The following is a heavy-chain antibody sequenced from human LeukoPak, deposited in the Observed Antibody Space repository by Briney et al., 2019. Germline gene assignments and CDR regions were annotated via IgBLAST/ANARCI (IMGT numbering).Heavy chain of an antibody. CDR3: AKGVASSAYSAFDY. Sequence: GGSLRLSCAASGFTFSSYAMSWVRQAPGKGLEWVSVISGSGDSTYYADSVKGRFTISRDNSQNTLYLQMNSLRAEDTAVYYCAKGVASSAYSAFDYWGQGTLVAVSS. V-gene: IGHV3-23*01. D-gene: IGHD3-22*01. CDR2: ISGSGDST. CDR1: GFTFSSYA. J-gene: IGHJ4*02.